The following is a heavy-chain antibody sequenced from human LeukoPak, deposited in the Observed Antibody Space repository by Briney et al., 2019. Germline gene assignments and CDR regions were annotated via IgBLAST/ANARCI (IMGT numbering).Heavy chain of an antibody. Sequence: SETLSLTCTVSGGSISSYYWSWIRQPPGKGLEWIGYIYYSGSTNYNPSLKSRVTISVDTSKNQFSLKLSSVTAADTAVYYCARFIVVVPAAIPSLARDDAFDIWGQGTMVIVSS. CDR1: GGSISSYY. V-gene: IGHV4-59*08. J-gene: IGHJ3*02. D-gene: IGHD2-2*02. CDR3: ARFIVVVPAAIPSLARDDAFDI. CDR2: IYYSGST.